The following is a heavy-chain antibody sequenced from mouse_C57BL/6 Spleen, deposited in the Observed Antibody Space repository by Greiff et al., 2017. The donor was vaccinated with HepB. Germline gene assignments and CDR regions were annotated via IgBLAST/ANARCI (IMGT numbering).Heavy chain of an antibody. V-gene: IGHV1-64*01. CDR2: IHPNSGST. Sequence: QVQLKQPGAELVKPGASVKLSCKASGYTFTSYWMHWVKQRPGQGLEWIGMIHPNSGSTNYNEKFKSKATLTVDKSSSTAYMQLSSLTSEDSAVYYCARSITTTGFAYWGQGTLVTVSA. D-gene: IGHD1-1*01. CDR3: ARSITTTGFAY. CDR1: GYTFTSYW. J-gene: IGHJ3*01.